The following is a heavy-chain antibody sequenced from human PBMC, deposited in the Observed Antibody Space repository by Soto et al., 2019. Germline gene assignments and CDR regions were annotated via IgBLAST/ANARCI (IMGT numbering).Heavy chain of an antibody. CDR2: ISGSGGST. CDR3: AKDRDPYSSGWHRGSNWFDP. J-gene: IGHJ5*02. D-gene: IGHD6-19*01. Sequence: PGGSLRLSCAASGFTFSSYAMSWVRQAPGKGLEWVSAISGSGGSTYYADSVKGRFTLSRDNSKNTLYLQMNSLRAEDTAVYYCAKDRDPYSSGWHRGSNWFDPWGQGTLVTVSS. CDR1: GFTFSSYA. V-gene: IGHV3-23*01.